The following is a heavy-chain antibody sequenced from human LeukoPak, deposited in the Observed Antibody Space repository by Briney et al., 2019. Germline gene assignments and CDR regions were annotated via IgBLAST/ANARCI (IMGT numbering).Heavy chain of an antibody. D-gene: IGHD6-19*01. J-gene: IGHJ4*02. Sequence: ASVKVSCKASGYTFTSYAMHWVRQAPGQRLEWMGWINAGNGNTKYSQKFQGRVTITRDTSASTAYMELSSLRSEDTAVYYCARGTAVAGTAVNYFDYWGQGTLVTVSS. CDR2: INAGNGNT. CDR1: GYTFTSYA. V-gene: IGHV1-3*01. CDR3: ARGTAVAGTAVNYFDY.